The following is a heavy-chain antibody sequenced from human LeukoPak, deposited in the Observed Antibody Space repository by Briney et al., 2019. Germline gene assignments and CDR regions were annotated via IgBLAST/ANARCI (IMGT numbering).Heavy chain of an antibody. CDR2: IHPGRGDT. D-gene: IGHD4-23*01. CDR1: GYTFTDHY. Sequence: ASVTVSCKALGYTFTDHYFHWLRQAPGQGIEWMGWIHPGRGDTNIAQKFQGRVTMTRDTSITTAYMELSRLSSDDTAVYYCARHPGKVTNDWYFDLWGRGTLVTVSS. J-gene: IGHJ2*01. CDR3: ARHPGKVTNDWYFDL. V-gene: IGHV1-2*02.